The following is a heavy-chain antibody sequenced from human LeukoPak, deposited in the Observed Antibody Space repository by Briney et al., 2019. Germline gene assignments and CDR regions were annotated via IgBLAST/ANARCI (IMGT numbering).Heavy chain of an antibody. CDR2: INPNSGGT. CDR1: RYTFTGYY. Sequence: ASVKVSCKAPRYTFTGYYIHWGRHAPGQGLEWRGWINPNSGGTNYAQKFQGRVTMTRDTSISTAYMELSRLRSDDTAVYYCARGGGRSWFDPWGQGTLVTVSS. CDR3: ARGGGRSWFDP. J-gene: IGHJ5*02. V-gene: IGHV1-2*02.